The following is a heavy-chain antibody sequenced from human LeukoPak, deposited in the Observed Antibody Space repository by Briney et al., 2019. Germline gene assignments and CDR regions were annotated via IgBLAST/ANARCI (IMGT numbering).Heavy chain of an antibody. CDR1: GGSFSGYY. Sequence: SETLSLTCAVYGGSFSGYYWSWIRQPPGKGLEWIGEINHSGSTNYNPSLKSRVTISVDTSKNQFSLKLSSVTAADTAVYYCARVGSGYYDSSGYSNPYYYYYYMDVWGKGTTVTVSS. D-gene: IGHD3-22*01. CDR2: INHSGST. V-gene: IGHV4-34*01. J-gene: IGHJ6*03. CDR3: ARVGSGYYDSSGYSNPYYYYYYMDV.